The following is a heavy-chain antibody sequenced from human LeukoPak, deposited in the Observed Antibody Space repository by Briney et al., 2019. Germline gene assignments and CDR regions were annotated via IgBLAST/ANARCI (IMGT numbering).Heavy chain of an antibody. J-gene: IGHJ3*02. D-gene: IGHD5-12*01. CDR3: ARPRSYSGYDAFDI. CDR2: INSDGSST. CDR1: GFTFSSYW. V-gene: IGHV3-74*01. Sequence: GGSLRPSCAASGFTFSSYWMHWVRQAPGKGLVWVSRINSDGSSTSYADSVKGRFTISRDNAKNTLYLQMNSLRAEDTAVYYCARPRSYSGYDAFDIWGQGTMVTVSS.